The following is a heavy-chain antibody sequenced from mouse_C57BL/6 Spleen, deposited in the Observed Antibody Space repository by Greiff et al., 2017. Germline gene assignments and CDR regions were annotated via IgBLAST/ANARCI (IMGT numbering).Heavy chain of an antibody. CDR2: IWSGGST. CDR1: GFSLTSYG. Sequence: QVQLQQSGPGLVQPSQSLSITCTVSGFSLTSYGVHWVSQSPGKGLEWLGVIWSGGSTYYNAAFISRLSISRDYTKSQVFIKMNSLRADDTAIYYCARSLITTVVANYAMDCRGQGASVTVSS. V-gene: IGHV2-2*01. CDR3: ARSLITTVVANYAMDC. D-gene: IGHD1-1*01. J-gene: IGHJ4*01.